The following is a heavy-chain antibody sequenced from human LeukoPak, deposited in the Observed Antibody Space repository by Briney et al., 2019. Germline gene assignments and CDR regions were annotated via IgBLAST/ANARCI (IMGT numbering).Heavy chain of an antibody. CDR2: IYYSGST. Sequence: SSETLSLTCTVSGGSISSSSYYWGWIRQPPGKGLEWIGSIYYSGSTYYNPSLKSRVTISVDTSKNQFSLKLSSVTAADTAVYYCARMPAGMHSSSYLPNYYYYMDVWGKGTTVTVSS. D-gene: IGHD6-13*01. CDR3: ARMPAGMHSSSYLPNYYYYMDV. J-gene: IGHJ6*03. V-gene: IGHV4-39*07. CDR1: GGSISSSSYY.